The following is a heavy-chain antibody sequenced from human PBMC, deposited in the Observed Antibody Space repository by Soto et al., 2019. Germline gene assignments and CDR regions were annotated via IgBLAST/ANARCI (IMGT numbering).Heavy chain of an antibody. CDR3: ARGDRYSGSFSDYFDP. CDR1: GASISTGGYS. V-gene: IGHV4-30-2*01. J-gene: IGHJ5*02. Sequence: SETLSLTCIVSGASISTGGYSWSWIRQPPGKGSEWIGYIYESGRTYYKPSLKSRASISMDKSRKQFSVRLTSVTAADTAVYFCARGDRYSGSFSDYFDPWGQGTLVTGSS. CDR2: IYESGRT. D-gene: IGHD1-26*01.